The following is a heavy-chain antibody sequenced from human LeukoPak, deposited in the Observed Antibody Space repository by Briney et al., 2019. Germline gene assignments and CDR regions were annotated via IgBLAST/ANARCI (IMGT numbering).Heavy chain of an antibody. V-gene: IGHV1-8*02. D-gene: IGHD3-10*01. Sequence: AASVKVSCKASGYTFTSYYMHWVRQATGQGLEWMGWMNPNSGNTGYAQKFQGRVTMTRNTSISTAYMELSSLRSEDTAVYYCARGFYYGSGSYYWYWGQGTLVTVSS. CDR2: MNPNSGNT. CDR1: GYTFTSYY. CDR3: ARGFYYGSGSYYWY. J-gene: IGHJ4*02.